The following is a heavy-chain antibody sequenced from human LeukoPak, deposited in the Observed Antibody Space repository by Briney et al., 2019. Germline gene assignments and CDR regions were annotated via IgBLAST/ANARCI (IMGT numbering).Heavy chain of an antibody. CDR1: GFTFSSYW. J-gene: IGHJ5*02. CDR2: IKQDGSEK. CDR3: ARDSQPGIAVAGNWFDP. Sequence: GGSLRLSCAASGFTFSSYWMSWVRQAPGKGLEWVANIKQDGSEKYYVDSVKGRFTISRDNAKSSLYLQMNSLRAEDTAVYYCARDSQPGIAVAGNWFDPWGQGTLVTVSS. V-gene: IGHV3-7*03. D-gene: IGHD6-19*01.